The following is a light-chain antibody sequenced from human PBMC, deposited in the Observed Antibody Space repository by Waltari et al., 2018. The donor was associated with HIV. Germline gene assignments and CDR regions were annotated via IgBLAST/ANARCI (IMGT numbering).Light chain of an antibody. CDR3: QVWDSSSAHVV. J-gene: IGLJ2*01. Sequence: SSVLTQPPSVSVAPGQTARITCGGNNIGTKSVHWYQQKPVQAPVLVVYDDSDRPSGIPERFSGSNSGNTATRTINRVEAGDEADYYCQVWDSSSAHVVFGGGTKLTVL. CDR2: DDS. CDR1: NIGTKS. V-gene: IGLV3-21*02.